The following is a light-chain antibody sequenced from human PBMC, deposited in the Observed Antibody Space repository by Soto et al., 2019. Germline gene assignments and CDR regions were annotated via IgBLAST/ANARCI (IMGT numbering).Light chain of an antibody. V-gene: IGKV1-39*01. CDR1: QSISSY. Sequence: VQMTQSPSSLSASVGDRVTITCRASQSISSYLNWYQQKPGKAPTLLIYAASSLQSGVPSRFSGSGSGTDFTLTISCLQSEDFATYYCQQYYSYPPTFGQGTKVDIK. CDR2: AAS. CDR3: QQYYSYPPT. J-gene: IGKJ1*01.